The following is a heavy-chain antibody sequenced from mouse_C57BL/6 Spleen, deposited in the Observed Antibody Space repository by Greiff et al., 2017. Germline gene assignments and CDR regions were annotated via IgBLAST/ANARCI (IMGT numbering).Heavy chain of an antibody. CDR2: IYPRSGNT. V-gene: IGHV1-81*01. D-gene: IGHD1-1*01. Sequence: QVTLKESGAELARPGASVKLSCKASGYTFTSYGISWVKQRTGQGLEWIGEIYPRSGNTYYNEKFKGKATLTADKSSSTAYMELRSLTSEDSAVYFCAPFITTVVGYFDVWGTGTTVTVSS. CDR1: GYTFTSYG. CDR3: APFITTVVGYFDV. J-gene: IGHJ1*03.